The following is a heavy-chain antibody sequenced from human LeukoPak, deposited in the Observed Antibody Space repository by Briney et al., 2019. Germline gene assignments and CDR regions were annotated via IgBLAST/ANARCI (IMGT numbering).Heavy chain of an antibody. J-gene: IGHJ4*02. V-gene: IGHV3-23*01. Sequence: SGGSLRLSCAASGFTFSSYGMHWVRQAPGKGLEWVSAISGSGGSTYYADSVKGRFTISRDNSKNTLYLQMNSLRAEDTAVYYCAKAGSPVVPAAIYELDYWGQGTLVTVSS. CDR1: GFTFSSYG. CDR2: ISGSGGST. D-gene: IGHD2-2*01. CDR3: AKAGSPVVPAAIYELDY.